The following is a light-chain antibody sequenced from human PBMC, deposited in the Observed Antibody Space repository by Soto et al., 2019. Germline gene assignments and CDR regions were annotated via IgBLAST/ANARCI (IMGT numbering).Light chain of an antibody. V-gene: IGKV1-5*03. Sequence: TQSRSNLSASVEESGTRSSGASQSISSWLDWYQKNKGKAPNLLIHKASHVESGVPSRLRGSGYGTELTITISSMQPGDFATYYCQHYNTYTGTFGQGTQVDIK. J-gene: IGKJ1*01. CDR1: QSISSW. CDR2: KAS. CDR3: QHYNTYTGT.